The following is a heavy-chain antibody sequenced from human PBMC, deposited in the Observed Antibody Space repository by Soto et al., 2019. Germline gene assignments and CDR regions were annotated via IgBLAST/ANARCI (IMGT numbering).Heavy chain of an antibody. CDR2: MNQDGSQN. CDR3: ASDDGWGWLRFDY. Sequence: EVQLVESGGGLVQPGGSLRLSCAASGFSFSSYWMSWVRQAPGKGLEWVANMNQDGSQNFYVDSVRGRFTISRDNAKSSLYLQMNSLRDEDTAVYFCASDDGWGWLRFDYGGRGALVTVSS. D-gene: IGHD3-16*01. J-gene: IGHJ4*02. V-gene: IGHV3-7*01. CDR1: GFSFSSYW.